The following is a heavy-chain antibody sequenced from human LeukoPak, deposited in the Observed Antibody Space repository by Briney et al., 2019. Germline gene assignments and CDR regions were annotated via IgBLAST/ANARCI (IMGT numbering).Heavy chain of an antibody. CDR2: IYYSGST. Sequence: SETLSLTCTVSGGSISSSSYYWGWIRQPPGKGLEWIGSIYYSGSTYYNPSLKSRVTISVDTSKNQFSLKLSSVTAADTAVYYCARVHIAARQMAWFDPWGQGTLVTVSS. V-gene: IGHV4-39*07. CDR1: GGSISSSSYY. J-gene: IGHJ5*02. D-gene: IGHD6-6*01. CDR3: ARVHIAARQMAWFDP.